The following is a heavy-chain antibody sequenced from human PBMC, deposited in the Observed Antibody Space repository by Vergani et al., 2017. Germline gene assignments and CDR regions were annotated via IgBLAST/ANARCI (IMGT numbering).Heavy chain of an antibody. V-gene: IGHV1-69*01. CDR1: GGTFSSYA. Sequence: QVQLVQSGAEVKKPGSSVKVSCKASGGTFSSYAISWVRQAPGQGLGWMGGIIPIFGTANYAQKFQGRVTITADESTSTAYMELSSLRSEDTAVYYCARGRGYSGYDFGPRGGMFDYWGQGTLVTVSS. D-gene: IGHD5-12*01. J-gene: IGHJ4*02. CDR3: ARGRGYSGYDFGPRGGMFDY. CDR2: IIPIFGTA.